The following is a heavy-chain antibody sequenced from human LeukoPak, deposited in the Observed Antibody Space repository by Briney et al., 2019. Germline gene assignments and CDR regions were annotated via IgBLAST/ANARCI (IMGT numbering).Heavy chain of an antibody. CDR3: TRDQGRRDGWYYYNYMDV. CDR2: IRGKAYGGTT. J-gene: IGHJ6*03. D-gene: IGHD5-24*01. V-gene: IGHV3-49*04. Sequence: PGGSLRLSCTASGFTFGDYTMSWVRQAPGKGLEWVGFIRGKAYGGTTEYAASVKGRFTISRDDSKSIAYLQMSSLKTEDTAVYYCTRDQGRRDGWYYYNYMDVWGKGTTVTVSS. CDR1: GFTFGDYT.